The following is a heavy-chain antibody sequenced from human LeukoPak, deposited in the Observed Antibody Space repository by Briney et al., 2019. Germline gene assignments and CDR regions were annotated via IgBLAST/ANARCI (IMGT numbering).Heavy chain of an antibody. CDR2: ILPGDSDI. D-gene: IGHD6-19*01. V-gene: IGHV5-51*01. Sequence: PGESLKISCKGTGYSFTSYWIGWVRQMPGKGLEWMGIILPGDSDIRYSPSFQGQVTISADKSINTAYLQWSSLKASDTAMYYCARPYSSGWYFFDYWGQGTLVTVSS. CDR1: GYSFTSYW. J-gene: IGHJ4*02. CDR3: ARPYSSGWYFFDY.